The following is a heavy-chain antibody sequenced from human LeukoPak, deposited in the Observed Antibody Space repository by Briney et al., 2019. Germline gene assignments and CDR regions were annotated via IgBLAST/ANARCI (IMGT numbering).Heavy chain of an antibody. CDR2: ISSRGTTI. J-gene: IGHJ4*02. CDR1: GFTFSDSF. Sequence: GGSLRLSCTASGFTFSDSFMSWIRQAPGKGLEWISYISSRGTTIYYPDSVKGRFTISRDNAKNSLYLQINSLRVDDTAVFYCAKGSLAVPTTPFDFWGQGTLVTVSS. CDR3: AKGSLAVPTTPFDF. D-gene: IGHD1-26*01. V-gene: IGHV3-11*01.